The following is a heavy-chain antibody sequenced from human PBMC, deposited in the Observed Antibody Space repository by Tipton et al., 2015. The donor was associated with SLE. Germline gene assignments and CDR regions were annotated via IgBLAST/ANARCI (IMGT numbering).Heavy chain of an antibody. CDR3: ARVAPTEVFDY. CDR1: GESFNGYF. J-gene: IGHJ4*02. CDR2: IIHSGVT. D-gene: IGHD1-1*01. V-gene: IGHV4-34*12. Sequence: TLSLTCAVYGESFNGYFWTWIRQPPGKGLEWIAEIIHSGVTNYNPSLRSRVNISVDMSKSQASLKLSSVTAADTAVYYCARVAPTEVFDYWGQGTLVTVSS.